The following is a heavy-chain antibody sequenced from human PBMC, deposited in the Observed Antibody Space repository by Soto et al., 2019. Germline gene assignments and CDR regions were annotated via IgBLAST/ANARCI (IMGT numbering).Heavy chain of an antibody. J-gene: IGHJ2*01. V-gene: IGHV4-30-4*01. CDR3: ARVYCISTICSYWYFDL. Sequence: QVQLQESGPGLVKPSQTLSLTCTVSGGSISSGDYYWSWIRQPPGKGLEWIGYIYYSGSTYYNPSLKSRVTISVDTSKNQFSLKLSSVTAADTAVYYCARVYCISTICSYWYFDLWGRGTLVTVSS. D-gene: IGHD2-2*01. CDR1: GGSISSGDYY. CDR2: IYYSGST.